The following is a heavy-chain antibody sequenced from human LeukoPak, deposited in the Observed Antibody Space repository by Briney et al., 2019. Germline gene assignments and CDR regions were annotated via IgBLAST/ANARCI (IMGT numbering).Heavy chain of an antibody. CDR3: ARGLPPLMITFGGVGFDP. CDR1: GGSFSGYY. D-gene: IGHD3-16*01. CDR2: INHSGST. J-gene: IGHJ5*02. V-gene: IGHV4-34*01. Sequence: PSETLSLTCAVYGGSFSGYYWSWIRQPPGKGLEWIGEINHSGSTNYNPSLKSRVTISVDTSKNQFSLKLSSVTAADTAVYYCARGLPPLMITFGGVGFDPWGQGTLVTVSS.